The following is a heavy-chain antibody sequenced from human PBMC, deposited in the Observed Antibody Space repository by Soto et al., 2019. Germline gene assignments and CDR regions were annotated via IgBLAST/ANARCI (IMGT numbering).Heavy chain of an antibody. CDR3: ASRRDGYPYLDY. D-gene: IGHD5-12*01. CDR1: GGSISSSYW. V-gene: IGHV4-4*02. Sequence: QVQLQESGPGLVKPSGTLSLACAVSGGSISSSYWCSWVRQPPGKELVWIGEIYHSGSTIYNPSLKSRVTISVDKSKNQFSLKLSSVTAADTAVYYCASRRDGYPYLDYWGQGTLVTVSS. CDR2: IYHSGST. J-gene: IGHJ4*02.